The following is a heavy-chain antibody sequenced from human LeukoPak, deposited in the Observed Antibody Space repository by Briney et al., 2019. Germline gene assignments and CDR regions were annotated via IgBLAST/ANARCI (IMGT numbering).Heavy chain of an antibody. CDR3: ARGPSGYHNT. V-gene: IGHV3-23*01. D-gene: IGHD5-12*01. Sequence: GSLRLSCAASGFTFSSYGMSWVRQAPGKGLEWVSAISGSGGNTYYADSVKGRFTISRDNFKNTLYLQMNSLRAEDTAVYYCARGPSGYHNTGGQGTLVTVSS. J-gene: IGHJ4*02. CDR1: GFTFSSYG. CDR2: ISGSGGNT.